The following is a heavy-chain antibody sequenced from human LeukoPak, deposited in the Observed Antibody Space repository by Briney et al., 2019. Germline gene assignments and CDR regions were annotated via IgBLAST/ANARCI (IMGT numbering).Heavy chain of an antibody. CDR3: AIGSSTRLSLFDP. D-gene: IGHD2-2*01. CDR2: IDHSGST. CDR1: GRSFSGYY. Sequence: WETLSLTRAVYGRSFSGYYWSWIRQPPGKGMGWIGEIDHSGSTNYNPSLKSRVTISVDTSKNHFSLKLSSVTAADTAVYYCAIGSSTRLSLFDPGGQGTLVTVSS. V-gene: IGHV4-34*01. J-gene: IGHJ5*02.